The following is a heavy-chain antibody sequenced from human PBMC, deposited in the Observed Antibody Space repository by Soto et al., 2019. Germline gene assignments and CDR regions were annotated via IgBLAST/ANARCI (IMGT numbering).Heavy chain of an antibody. D-gene: IGHD6-13*01. J-gene: IGHJ5*02. V-gene: IGHV1-69*02. CDR2: IIPILGIA. CDR1: GGTFSSYT. Sequence: ASVKVSCKASGGTFSSYTISWVRQAPGQGLEWMGRIIPILGIANYAQKFQGRVTITADKSTSTAYMELSSLRSEDTAVYYCARDSLTLYSSSWYRSNNWFDPWGQGTLVTVSS. CDR3: ARDSLTLYSSSWYRSNNWFDP.